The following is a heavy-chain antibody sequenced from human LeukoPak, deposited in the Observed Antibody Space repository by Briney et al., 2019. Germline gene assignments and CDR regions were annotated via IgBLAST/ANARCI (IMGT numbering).Heavy chain of an antibody. D-gene: IGHD2-2*01. V-gene: IGHV4-39*01. CDR2: IYYSGST. CDR1: GGSISSSSYY. J-gene: IGHJ4*02. CDR3: AGRTSGWSYSDY. Sequence: SETLSLTCTVSGGSISSSSYYWGWIRQPPGKGLEWIGSIYYSGSTYYNPSLKSRVTISVDTSKNQFSLKLSSVTAADTAVYYCAGRTSGWSYSDYWGQGTLVTVSS.